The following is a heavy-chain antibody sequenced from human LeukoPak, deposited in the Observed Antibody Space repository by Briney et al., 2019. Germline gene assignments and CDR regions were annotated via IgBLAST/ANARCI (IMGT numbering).Heavy chain of an antibody. D-gene: IGHD3-10*01. CDR2: ISGSGNSI. Sequence: PGGSLRLSCAASGFIFSKYEMNWVRQAPGKGLEWISYISGSGNSIYYADSVKGRFTISRDNAKNSLYLQMNSLRAEDTAVYYCARGKSWFGEFHDAFDIWGQGTMVTVSS. CDR3: ARGKSWFGEFHDAFDI. J-gene: IGHJ3*02. CDR1: GFIFSKYE. V-gene: IGHV3-48*03.